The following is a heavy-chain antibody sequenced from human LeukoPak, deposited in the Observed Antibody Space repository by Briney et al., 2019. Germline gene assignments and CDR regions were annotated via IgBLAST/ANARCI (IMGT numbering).Heavy chain of an antibody. CDR2: INQDESAK. CDR1: GFTFSRYW. V-gene: IGHV3-7*03. CDR3: ARVLSGRGSLYDYYYYMDV. D-gene: IGHD3-10*01. Sequence: GGSLRLSCAASGFTFSRYWMSWVRQAPGKGLEWVASINQDESAKFYVDSVKGRFTISRDISKNTLYLQMNSLRAEDTAVYYCARVLSGRGSLYDYYYYMDVWGKGTTVTISS. J-gene: IGHJ6*03.